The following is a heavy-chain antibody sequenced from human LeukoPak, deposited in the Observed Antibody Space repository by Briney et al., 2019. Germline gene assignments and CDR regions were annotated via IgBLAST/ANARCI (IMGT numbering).Heavy chain of an antibody. V-gene: IGHV3-11*01. Sequence: GESLRLSCAASGFTFSDYYMSWIRQAPGKGLEWVSYISSSGSTIYHADSVKGRFTISRDNAKNSLYLQMNSLRAEDTAVYYCARDSEQPTPYFDYWGQGTLVTVSS. CDR2: ISSSGSTI. CDR3: ARDSEQPTPYFDY. D-gene: IGHD6-13*01. J-gene: IGHJ4*02. CDR1: GFTFSDYY.